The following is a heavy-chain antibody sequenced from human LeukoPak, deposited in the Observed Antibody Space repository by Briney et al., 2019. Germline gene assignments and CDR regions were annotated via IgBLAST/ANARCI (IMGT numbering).Heavy chain of an antibody. Sequence: HPGGSLRLSCAASGSTFSSYGMHWVRQAPGKGLEWVAVIWYDGSNKYYADSVKGRFTISRDNSKNTLYLQMNSLRAEDTAVYYCARSTDAFDIWGQGTMVTVSS. V-gene: IGHV3-33*01. J-gene: IGHJ3*02. CDR2: IWYDGSNK. CDR1: GSTFSSYG. CDR3: ARSTDAFDI. D-gene: IGHD2-2*01.